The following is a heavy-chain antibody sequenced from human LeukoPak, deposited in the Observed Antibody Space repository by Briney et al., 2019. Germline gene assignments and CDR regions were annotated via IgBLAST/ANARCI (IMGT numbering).Heavy chain of an antibody. D-gene: IGHD3-10*01. Sequence: ASVKVSCKACGYRFTGYYIHWARQAPGQGLEWMGWINPNSGGTNYAQKFQGRVTMTRDTSVSTAYMEVSRLRSDDTAVYYCARDRRGSYDSGRYYPLIWGQGTLVTVSS. CDR3: ARDRRGSYDSGRYYPLI. J-gene: IGHJ4*02. V-gene: IGHV1-2*02. CDR1: GYRFTGYY. CDR2: INPNSGGT.